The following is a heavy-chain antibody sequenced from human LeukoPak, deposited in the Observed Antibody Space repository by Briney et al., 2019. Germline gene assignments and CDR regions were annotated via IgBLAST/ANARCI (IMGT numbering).Heavy chain of an antibody. V-gene: IGHV3-48*02. CDR2: ISSSGTTM. CDR3: AVEGYCSGGSCYTNWFDS. D-gene: IGHD2-15*01. CDR1: GFAFSTYS. Sequence: GGSLRLSCAASGFAFSTYSMNWVRQAPGKGLDWVSYISSSGTTMYYADSVKGRFTISRDNAKNSLYLQMNSLGDEDTAVYYCAVEGYCSGGSCYTNWFDSWGQGTLVTVSS. J-gene: IGHJ5*01.